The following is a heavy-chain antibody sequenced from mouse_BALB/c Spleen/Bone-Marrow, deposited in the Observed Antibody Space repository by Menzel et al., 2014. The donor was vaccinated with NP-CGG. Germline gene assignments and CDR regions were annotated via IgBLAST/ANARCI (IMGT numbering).Heavy chain of an antibody. Sequence: VKLVESGAELMKPGASVKISCKATGYTFSTYWIEWVKQRPGHGLEWIEEILPGSGTTNYNEKFKGKATFTADTSSNTAYMQLSSLTSEDSAVYYCARLITTGGFAYWGQGTLVTVSA. CDR2: ILPGSGTT. CDR1: GYTFSTYW. J-gene: IGHJ3*01. V-gene: IGHV1-9*01. CDR3: ARLITTGGFAY. D-gene: IGHD2-4*01.